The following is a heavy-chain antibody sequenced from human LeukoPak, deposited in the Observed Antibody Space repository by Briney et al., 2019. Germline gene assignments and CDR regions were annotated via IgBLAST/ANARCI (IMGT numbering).Heavy chain of an antibody. CDR1: GLTFSSYA. J-gene: IGHJ4*02. CDR2: ISGSGGST. Sequence: GGSLRLSCAASGLTFSSYAMSWVRQAPGKGLEWVSAISGSGGSTYYADSVKGRFTISRDNSKNTLYLQMNSLRAEDTAVYYCAKAPNRDGYNVLFDYWGQGTLVTVSS. V-gene: IGHV3-23*01. D-gene: IGHD5-24*01. CDR3: AKAPNRDGYNVLFDY.